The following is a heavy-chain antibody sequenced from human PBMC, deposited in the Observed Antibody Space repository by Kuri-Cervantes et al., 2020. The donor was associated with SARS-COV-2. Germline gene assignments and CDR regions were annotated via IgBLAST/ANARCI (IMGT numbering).Heavy chain of an antibody. CDR1: GGSISSGGYS. V-gene: IGHV4-30-2*01. J-gene: IGHJ4*02. CDR3: ARGRIAAAGKTFVY. CDR2: IYHSGST. D-gene: IGHD6-13*01. Sequence: SETLSLTCAVSGGSISSGGYSWSWIRQPPGKGLEWIGYIYHSGSTYYNPSLKSRVTISVDRSKNQFSLKLSSVTAADTAVYYCARGRIAAAGKTFVYWGQGTLVTVSS.